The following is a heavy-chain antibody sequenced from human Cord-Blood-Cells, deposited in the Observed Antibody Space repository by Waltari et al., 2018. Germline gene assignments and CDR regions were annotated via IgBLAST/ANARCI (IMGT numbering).Heavy chain of an antibody. D-gene: IGHD2-2*01. CDR1: GFTVSSNY. V-gene: IGHV3-53*01. Sequence: EVQLVESGGGLIQPGGSLRLSCAASGFTVSSNYMSWVRQAPGKGLEWVSVIYSGGSTYYAESVKGRFTISRDNSKNTLYLQMNGLRAEDTAVYYCARAIVVVPAANWFDPWGQGTLVTVSS. J-gene: IGHJ5*02. CDR2: IYSGGST. CDR3: ARAIVVVPAANWFDP.